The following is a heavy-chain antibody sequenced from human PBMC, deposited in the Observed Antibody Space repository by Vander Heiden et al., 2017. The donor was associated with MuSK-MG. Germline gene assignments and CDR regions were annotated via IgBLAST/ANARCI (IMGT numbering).Heavy chain of an antibody. CDR3: VRDGGEGYNHLDH. Sequence: QVQLVESGGGVVQPGRSLRLSCAASGFTFSSYAMHWVRQAPGKGLECVAVVSDDGTKKYYADSVGRFTISRDNSKNTLYLQMSSLRAEDTAVYYCVRDGGEGYNHLDHWGQGTLVTVSS. D-gene: IGHD2-15*01. CDR2: VSDDGTKK. CDR1: GFTFSSYA. V-gene: IGHV3-30*04. J-gene: IGHJ4*02.